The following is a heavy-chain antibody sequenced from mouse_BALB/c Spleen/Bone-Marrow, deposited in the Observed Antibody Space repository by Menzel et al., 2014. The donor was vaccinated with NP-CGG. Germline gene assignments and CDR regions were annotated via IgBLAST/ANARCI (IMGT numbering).Heavy chain of an antibody. CDR1: GYTFTSYY. CDR3: TREGDSPFAY. D-gene: IGHD2-13*01. V-gene: IGHV1S81*02. CDR2: INPSNGAT. J-gene: IGHJ3*01. Sequence: QVQLKESGAELVKPGASMKLSCKASGYTFTSYYMYWVQQGPGQGLEWIGEINPSNGATNFNEKFKSKVTLTVDKSSSTAYMQHSSLTSEASAVYCGTREGDSPFAYWGQGTLVTVSA.